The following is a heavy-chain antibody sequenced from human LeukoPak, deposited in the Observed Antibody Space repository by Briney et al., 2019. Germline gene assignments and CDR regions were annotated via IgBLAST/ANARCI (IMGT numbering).Heavy chain of an antibody. J-gene: IGHJ4*02. Sequence: PGGSLRLSCAASGFTFSSYAMSWVRQAPGKGLEWVSAISGSGGSTYYADSVKGRFTISRDNSKNTLYLQMNSLRAEDTAVYYCANPIGRSYGYARIDYWGQGTLVTVSS. CDR2: ISGSGGST. D-gene: IGHD5-18*01. CDR1: GFTFSSYA. V-gene: IGHV3-23*01. CDR3: ANPIGRSYGYARIDY.